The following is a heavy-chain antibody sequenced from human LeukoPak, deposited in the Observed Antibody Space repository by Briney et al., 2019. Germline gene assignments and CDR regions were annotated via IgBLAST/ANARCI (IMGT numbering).Heavy chain of an antibody. J-gene: IGHJ6*04. CDR2: INHSGST. CDR3: ARGRLRYYDSSGYYSRPLDV. CDR1: GGSFSGYY. V-gene: IGHV4-34*01. D-gene: IGHD3-22*01. Sequence: PSETLSLTCAVYGGSFSGYYWSWIRQPPGKGLEWIGEINHSGSTNYNPSLKSGVTISVDTSKNQFSLKLSSVTAADTAVYYCARGRLRYYDSSGYYSRPLDVWGKGTTVTVSS.